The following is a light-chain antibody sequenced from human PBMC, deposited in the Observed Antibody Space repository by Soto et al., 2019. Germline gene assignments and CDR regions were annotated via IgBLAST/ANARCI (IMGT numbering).Light chain of an antibody. J-gene: IGKJ1*01. Sequence: EIVMTQSPATLSVSPGETATLSCRASQRIGSNLAWYQQKPGQAPSLLIYGASPRATGVPDRFSGSGSGTEFTLTISSLQSEDFAVYYCQQYNFWPTFGQGTKVEIK. CDR3: QQYNFWPT. CDR1: QRIGSN. CDR2: GAS. V-gene: IGKV3-15*01.